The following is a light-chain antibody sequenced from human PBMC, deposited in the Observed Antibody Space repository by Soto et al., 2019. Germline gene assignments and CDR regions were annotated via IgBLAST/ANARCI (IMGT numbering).Light chain of an antibody. CDR2: GAS. CDR1: QSVSISS. V-gene: IGKV3-20*01. J-gene: IGKJ4*01. Sequence: EIVLTQSTGTLSLSTGERATLSCRASQSVSISSIAWYQQKPGQAPRLLFYGASRRAAGIPDTFSGSGSGTDFTLTISRLEPEDFAVYYCQQFDTSSLSFGGGTKVEI. CDR3: QQFDTSSLS.